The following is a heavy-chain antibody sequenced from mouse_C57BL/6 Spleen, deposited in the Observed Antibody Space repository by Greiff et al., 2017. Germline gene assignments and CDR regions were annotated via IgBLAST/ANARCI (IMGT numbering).Heavy chain of an antibody. CDR3: AREEFAY. J-gene: IGHJ3*01. V-gene: IGHV1-59*01. Sequence: VQLQQPGAELVRPGTSVKLSCKASGYTFTSYWMHWVKQRPGQGLEWIGVIDPSDSYTNYNQKFKGKATLTVDTSSSTAYMQLSSLTSEDSAVYDCAREEFAYWGQGTLVTVSA. CDR2: IDPSDSYT. CDR1: GYTFTSYW.